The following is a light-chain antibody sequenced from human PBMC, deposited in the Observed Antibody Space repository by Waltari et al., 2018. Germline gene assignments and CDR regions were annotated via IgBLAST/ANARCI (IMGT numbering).Light chain of an antibody. Sequence: EIVLKQSPGTLSLSPGESATLSCRTSQSVTRALAWYQQKPGQAPRLPIYGASNRATGIPDRFSGSGSGTDFSLTISSLEPEDFAVYYCQHYLRLPVTFGQGTKVEVK. CDR3: QHYLRLPVT. V-gene: IGKV3-20*01. CDR1: QSVTRA. J-gene: IGKJ1*01. CDR2: GAS.